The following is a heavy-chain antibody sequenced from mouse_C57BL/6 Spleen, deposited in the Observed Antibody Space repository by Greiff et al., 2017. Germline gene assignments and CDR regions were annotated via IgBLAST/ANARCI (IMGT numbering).Heavy chain of an antibody. J-gene: IGHJ2*01. CDR2: IDPEDGET. V-gene: IGHV14-2*01. CDR3: ARPDSSGSLSDD. CDR1: GFNIKDYY. D-gene: IGHD3-2*02. Sequence: VHVKQSGAELVKPGASVKLSCTASGFNIKDYYMHWVKQRTEQGLEWIGRIDPEDGETKYAPKFQGKATITADTSSNTAYLQLSSLTSEDTAVYYCARPDSSGSLSDDWGQGTTLTVSS.